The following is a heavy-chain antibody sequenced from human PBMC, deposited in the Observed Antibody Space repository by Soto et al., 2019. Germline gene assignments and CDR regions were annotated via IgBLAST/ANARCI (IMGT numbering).Heavy chain of an antibody. CDR3: ARTSYCSGGSCYSIVGY. D-gene: IGHD2-15*01. J-gene: IGHJ4*02. CDR1: GFTFSSYS. V-gene: IGHV3-21*01. CDR2: ISSSSSYI. Sequence: GGSLRLSCAASGFTFSSYSMNWVRQAPGKGLEWVSSISSSSSYIYYADSVKGRFTISRDNAKNSLYLQMNSLRAEDTAVYYCARTSYCSGGSCYSIVGYWGQGTLVTVSS.